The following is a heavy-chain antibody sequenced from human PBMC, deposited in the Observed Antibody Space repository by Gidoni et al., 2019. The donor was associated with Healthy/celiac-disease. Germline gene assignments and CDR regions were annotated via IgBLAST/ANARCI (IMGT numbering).Heavy chain of an antibody. CDR1: GGSISRGRYY. Sequence: QVQLQEAGPGLVKPSQTLSLTCTVSGGSISRGRYYWSWIRQPAGKGLEWIGRIYPSGSTNYNPSLKSRVTISVDTSKNQFSLKLSSVTAADTAVYYCARDWVRGVRDGYKHNWFDPWGQGTLVTVSS. V-gene: IGHV4-61*02. J-gene: IGHJ5*02. CDR2: IYPSGST. D-gene: IGHD5-12*01. CDR3: ARDWVRGVRDGYKHNWFDP.